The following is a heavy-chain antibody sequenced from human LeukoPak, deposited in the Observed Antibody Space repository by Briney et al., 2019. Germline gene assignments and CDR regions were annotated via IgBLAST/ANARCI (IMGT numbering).Heavy chain of an antibody. D-gene: IGHD3-10*01. CDR1: GFTFSSYA. V-gene: IGHV3-64D*09. Sequence: GGSLRLSCSASGFTFSSYAMHWVRQAPGKGLEYVSGVSGNGGTTYYADSVEGRFTTSSDNSKNTLYLQMSSLRAEDTALYYCARRGFYGSGTYQDYWGQGTLVTVSS. J-gene: IGHJ4*02. CDR2: VSGNGGTT. CDR3: ARRGFYGSGTYQDY.